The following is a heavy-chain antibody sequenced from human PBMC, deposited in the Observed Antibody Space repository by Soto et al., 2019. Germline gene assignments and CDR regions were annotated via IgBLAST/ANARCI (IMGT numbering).Heavy chain of an antibody. V-gene: IGHV4-39*07. J-gene: IGHJ4*02. Sequence: SETLSLTCTVSGGSISSSSYYWGWIRQPPGKGLEWIGSIYYSGSTYYNPSLKSRVTISVDTSKNQFSLKLSSVTAAGTAVYYCARGLGVVVAQGPHGARRSGWEIDYWGQGTLVTVSS. CDR1: GGSISSSSYY. CDR2: IYYSGST. CDR3: ARGLGVVVAQGPHGARRSGWEIDY. D-gene: IGHD2-2*01.